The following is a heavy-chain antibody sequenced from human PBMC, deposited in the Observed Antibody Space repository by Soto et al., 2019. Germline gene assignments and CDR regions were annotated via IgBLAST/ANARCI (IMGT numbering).Heavy chain of an antibody. V-gene: IGHV3-21*01. Sequence: EVQLVESGGGLVKPGGSLRLSCAASGFTFSSYSMNWVRQVPGKGLEWVSSISSSSYYRYYADSVEGRFTISRDNAENSXXRHMKSLRAEDTAVYYCARDRGTVGPMPTVTHFDYWGQGTLVTVSS. J-gene: IGHJ4*02. D-gene: IGHD4-17*01. CDR1: GFTFSSYS. CDR3: ARDRGTVGPMPTVTHFDY. CDR2: ISSSSYYR.